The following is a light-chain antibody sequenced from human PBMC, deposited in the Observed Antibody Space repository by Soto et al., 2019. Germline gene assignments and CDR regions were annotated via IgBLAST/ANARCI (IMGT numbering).Light chain of an antibody. V-gene: IGLV2-8*01. Sequence: QSALTQPPSASGSPGQSVTISCTGTSSDVGGYNYVSWYQQHPGKAPKLMIYEVSKRPSGVPDRFSGSKSGNTASLTVSGLQVEDEADYYCQSYGTNTQVFGGGTKLTVL. CDR2: EVS. CDR3: QSYGTNTQV. J-gene: IGLJ3*02. CDR1: SSDVGGYNY.